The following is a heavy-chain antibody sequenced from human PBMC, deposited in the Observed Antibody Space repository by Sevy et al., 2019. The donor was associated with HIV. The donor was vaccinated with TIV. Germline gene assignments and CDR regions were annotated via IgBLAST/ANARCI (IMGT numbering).Heavy chain of an antibody. Sequence: SGPTLVKSTQTLSLTCSFSGFSLKSRGVGVGWIRQPPGKALEWLALIYWNDNKYYSPSRNSRLTITKDSSKNQVVLTMTNMDLVDTATYYCAHTDYYDSGRAFDPWGQGTLVTVSS. CDR1: GFSLKSRGVG. D-gene: IGHD3-10*01. CDR3: AHTDYYDSGRAFDP. V-gene: IGHV2-5*01. CDR2: IYWNDNK. J-gene: IGHJ5*02.